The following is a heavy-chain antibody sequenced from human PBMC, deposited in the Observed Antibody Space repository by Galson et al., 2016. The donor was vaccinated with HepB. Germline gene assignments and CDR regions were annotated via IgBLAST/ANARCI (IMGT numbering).Heavy chain of an antibody. Sequence: SLRLSCAASGFAFSSHWMHRVRQDLGKGLVWVSRINSDGTISNYADSVKGRFTISRDNAKNTLYLQMNSLRAEDTAVYFCANEIRPNDYWGQGTLVTVSS. J-gene: IGHJ4*02. V-gene: IGHV3-74*01. CDR1: GFAFSSHW. CDR2: INSDGTIS. CDR3: ANEIRPNDY. D-gene: IGHD1-1*01.